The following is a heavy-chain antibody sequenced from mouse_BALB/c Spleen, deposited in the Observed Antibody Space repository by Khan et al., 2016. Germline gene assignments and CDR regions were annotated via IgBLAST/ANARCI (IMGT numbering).Heavy chain of an antibody. Sequence: QVELQQSGAELVRPGSSVKISCKASDYAFSSYWMNWVQQRPGQGLELIGQIYPGDGDTNYNGSVKGKSTLTTDKSSSTVYMQLSSLTSEDSAVYFCARGILLRLFYAMDYWGQGTSVTVSS. CDR3: ARGILLRLFYAMDY. J-gene: IGHJ4*01. V-gene: IGHV1-80*01. CDR1: DYAFSSYW. CDR2: IYPGDGDT. D-gene: IGHD6-2*01.